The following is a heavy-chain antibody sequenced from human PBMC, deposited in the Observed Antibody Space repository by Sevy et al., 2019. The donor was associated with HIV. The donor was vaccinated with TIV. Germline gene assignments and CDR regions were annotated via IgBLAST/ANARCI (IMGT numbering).Heavy chain of an antibody. V-gene: IGHV3-23*01. D-gene: IGHD3-9*01. J-gene: IGHJ5*02. Sequence: GGSLRLTCAASGFTFSIYAMSWVRLAPGKGLEWVSTLSVSGGSTYYADSVKGRFTISRDNSKNTLYLQMNSLRAEDTAIYFCAKDHDNNWFDPWGQGTLVTVSS. CDR1: GFTFSIYA. CDR2: LSVSGGST. CDR3: AKDHDNNWFDP.